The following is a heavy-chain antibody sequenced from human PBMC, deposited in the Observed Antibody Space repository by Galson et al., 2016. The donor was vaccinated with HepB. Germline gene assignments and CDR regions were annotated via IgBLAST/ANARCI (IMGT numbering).Heavy chain of an antibody. D-gene: IGHD1-1*01. Sequence: SLRLSCAASGFTFSNFAMHWVRQAPGKGLEYVSAITGIGHSTNYADSVKGRFTLSRDNSESTLYLEMSRLRSEDTAVYYCVKVKRRDNFFDAFDIWGHGTLVTVSS. V-gene: IGHV3-64D*06. CDR1: GFTFSNFA. CDR3: VKVKRRDNFFDAFDI. J-gene: IGHJ3*02. CDR2: ITGIGHST.